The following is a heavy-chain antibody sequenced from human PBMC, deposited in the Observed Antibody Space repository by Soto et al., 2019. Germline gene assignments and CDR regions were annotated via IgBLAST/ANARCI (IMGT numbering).Heavy chain of an antibody. CDR2: LIPILNSP. J-gene: IGHJ6*02. V-gene: IGHV1-69*01. Sequence: QVQLVQSGAEVKKPGSSVKVSCKASGGTFGSYAITWVRRAPGQGLEWLGWLIPILNSPAYAQKFKARVVITADEITNTAYMELNSLRFDDTAVYYCAREAPSCTSAACPKFYDMDVWGQGTTVTVAS. CDR3: AREAPSCTSAACPKFYDMDV. D-gene: IGHD1-26*01. CDR1: GGTFGSYA.